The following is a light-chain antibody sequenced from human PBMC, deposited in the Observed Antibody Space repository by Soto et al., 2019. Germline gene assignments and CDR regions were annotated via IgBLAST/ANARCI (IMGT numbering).Light chain of an antibody. CDR3: SSYTTSSTLV. J-gene: IGLJ2*01. CDR2: DVS. CDR1: SSDVGGYNY. Sequence: QSALTQPASVSGSHGQSITISCTGTSSDVGGYNYVSWYQQHPGKAPKLMIYDVSNRPSEVSNRFSGSKSDNTASLTISGLQAEDEADYYCSSYTTSSTLVFGGGTKLTVL. V-gene: IGLV2-14*01.